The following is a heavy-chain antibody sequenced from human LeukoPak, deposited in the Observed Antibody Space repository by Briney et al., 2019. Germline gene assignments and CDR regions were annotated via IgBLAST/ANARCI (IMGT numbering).Heavy chain of an antibody. Sequence: GGSLRLSRAASGFTFSSYATSWVRQAPGKGLEWVSAISGSGGSTYYADSVKGRFTISRDNSKNTLYLQMNSLRAEDTAVYYCAGVGYSYGSYYYYYGMDVWGQGTTVTVSS. D-gene: IGHD5-18*01. CDR3: AGVGYSYGSYYYYYGMDV. CDR1: GFTFSSYA. J-gene: IGHJ6*02. V-gene: IGHV3-23*01. CDR2: ISGSGGST.